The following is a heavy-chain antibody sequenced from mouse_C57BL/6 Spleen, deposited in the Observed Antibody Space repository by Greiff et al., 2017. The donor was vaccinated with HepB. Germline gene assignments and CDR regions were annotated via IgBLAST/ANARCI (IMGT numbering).Heavy chain of an antibody. Sequence: VQLQQSGAELVKPGASVKMSCKASGYTFTSYWITWVKQRPGQGLEWIGDIYPGSGSTNYNETFKSKATLTVDTSSSTAYMQLSSLTSEDSAVYYCARKGITTVVATDYWGQGTTLPVSS. J-gene: IGHJ2*01. CDR1: GYTFTSYW. CDR3: ARKGITTVVATDY. V-gene: IGHV1-55*01. CDR2: IYPGSGST. D-gene: IGHD1-1*01.